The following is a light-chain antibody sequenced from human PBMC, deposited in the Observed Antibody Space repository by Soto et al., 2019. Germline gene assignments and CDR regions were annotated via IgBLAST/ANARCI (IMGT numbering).Light chain of an antibody. V-gene: IGLV1-51*01. CDR2: DNH. Sequence: QSVLTQPPSVSAAPGQKVTISCSGISSNIGNTHVSWYQQLPGAAPTLLIFDNHQRPSGIPDRFSGSKSGTSATLDITGLHTGDDADYYCGTWDNSLSVVVFGGETKLTVL. J-gene: IGLJ2*01. CDR3: GTWDNSLSVVV. CDR1: SSNIGNTH.